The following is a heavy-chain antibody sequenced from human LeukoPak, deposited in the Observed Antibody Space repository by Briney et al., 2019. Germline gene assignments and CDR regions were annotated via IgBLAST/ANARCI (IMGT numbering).Heavy chain of an antibody. CDR2: IKQDGSER. V-gene: IGHV3-7*01. D-gene: IGHD3-10*01. Sequence: GGSLRLSCAASGFTFSGFSMSWVRQSPTKGLEWVANIKQDGSERYYVDSVKVRFTISRDNAKNSLSLQMNNLRVEDTAVYYCARAGSHWHYVYWGQGTVVTVSS. CDR3: ARAGSHWHYVY. J-gene: IGHJ4*02. CDR1: GFTFSGFS.